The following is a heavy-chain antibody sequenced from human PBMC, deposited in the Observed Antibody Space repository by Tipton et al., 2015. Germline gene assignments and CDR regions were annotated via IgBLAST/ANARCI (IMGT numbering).Heavy chain of an antibody. CDR3: ARGTSRGYFDY. D-gene: IGHD2-2*01. CDR1: GYTFINYE. CDR2: MDPNSGNT. V-gene: IGHV1-8*01. Sequence: QVQLVQSGAEVKKPGASVKVSCKASGYTFINYEINWVRQATGQGLEWMGWMDPNSGNTGYAQKLQGRVTMTTDTSTSTAYMELRSLRSDDTAVYYCARGTSRGYFDYWGQGTLVTVSS. J-gene: IGHJ4*02.